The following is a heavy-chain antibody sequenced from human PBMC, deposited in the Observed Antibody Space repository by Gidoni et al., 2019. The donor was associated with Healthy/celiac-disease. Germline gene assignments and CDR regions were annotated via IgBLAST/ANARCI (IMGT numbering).Heavy chain of an antibody. V-gene: IGHV3-9*01. CDR2: ISWNSGSI. J-gene: IGHJ4*02. CDR3: AKDISDDFWSGCFDY. Sequence: EVQLVESGGGLVQPGRSLRLSCAASGFPFDDYAMHWVRQAPGKGLEWVSGISWNSGSIGYADSVKGRFTISRDNAKNSLYLQMNSLRAEDTALYYCAKDISDDFWSGCFDYWGQGTLVTVSS. D-gene: IGHD3-3*01. CDR1: GFPFDDYA.